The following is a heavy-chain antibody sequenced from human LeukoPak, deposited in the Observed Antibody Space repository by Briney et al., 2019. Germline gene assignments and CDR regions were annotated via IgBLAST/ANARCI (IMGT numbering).Heavy chain of an antibody. CDR2: ISTSSDTI. CDR1: GFTFSTYS. V-gene: IGHV3-48*01. J-gene: IGHJ4*02. CDR3: ARGWLSNTFDC. D-gene: IGHD6-19*01. Sequence: PGGSLRLSCAAAGFTFSTYSMDWVRQTPGKGLEWLSHISTSSDTIYYADSVKGRFTISRDNAKDSLYLQMNSLRGEDTAVYYCARGWLSNTFDCWGQGTLVTVSS.